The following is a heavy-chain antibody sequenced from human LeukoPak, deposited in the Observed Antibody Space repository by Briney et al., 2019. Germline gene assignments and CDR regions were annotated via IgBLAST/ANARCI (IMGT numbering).Heavy chain of an antibody. J-gene: IGHJ4*02. CDR1: GFTFSTYW. CDR3: VRGGGYTYNGGY. D-gene: IGHD5-18*01. V-gene: IGHV3-74*01. Sequence: GGSLRLSCAASGFTFSTYWMHWVRQVPGKGLVWVSGINSDGTSTIYADSVKGRFTIFRDNGKNTVHLQLSSLRAEDTAVYYCVRGGGYTYNGGYWGQGALVTVSS. CDR2: INSDGTST.